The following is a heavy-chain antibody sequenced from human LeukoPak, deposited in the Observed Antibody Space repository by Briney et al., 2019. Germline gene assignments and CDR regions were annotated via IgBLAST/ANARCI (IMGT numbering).Heavy chain of an antibody. CDR1: SGSISSGGYY. V-gene: IGHV4-31*03. Sequence: SETLSLTCTVSSGSISSGGYYWSWLRQHPGRGLEWIGYIYYSGSTYYNPSLKSRVTISVNTSKNQFSLKLSSVTAADTAVYYCAASPRTSGYDGLFDYWGQGTLVTVSS. J-gene: IGHJ4*02. CDR2: IYYSGST. CDR3: AASPRTSGYDGLFDY. D-gene: IGHD5-12*01.